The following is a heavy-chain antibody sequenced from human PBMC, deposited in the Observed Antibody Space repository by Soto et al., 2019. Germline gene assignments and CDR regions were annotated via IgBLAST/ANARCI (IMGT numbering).Heavy chain of an antibody. J-gene: IGHJ6*02. D-gene: IGHD4-17*01. CDR3: ARDDYGDYYAVYYYYGMDV. V-gene: IGHV1-3*01. CDR1: GYTFTSYA. Sequence: QVQLVQSGAEVKKPGASVKVSCKASGYTFTSYAMHWVRQAPGQRLEWMGWINAGNGNTKYSQKFQGRVTITRDTSASTAYMELSSLRSEDTAVYYCARDDYGDYYAVYYYYGMDVWGQGTTVTVSS. CDR2: INAGNGNT.